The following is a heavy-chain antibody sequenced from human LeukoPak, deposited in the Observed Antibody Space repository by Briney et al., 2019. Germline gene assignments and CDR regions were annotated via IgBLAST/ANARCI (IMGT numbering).Heavy chain of an antibody. CDR3: ASPGTAMTTRTSFDM. CDR2: VNTDGSST. D-gene: IGHD4-17*01. Sequence: GGSLRLSCAASGFSFTNSWMHWVRQAPGKGLIWVSRVNTDGSSTNYAYSVKGRFTISRDNAKNTRYLQMNSLRAEDTRVYYCASPGTAMTTRTSFDMWGKETMVTVSS. J-gene: IGHJ3*02. V-gene: IGHV3-74*01. CDR1: GFSFTNSW.